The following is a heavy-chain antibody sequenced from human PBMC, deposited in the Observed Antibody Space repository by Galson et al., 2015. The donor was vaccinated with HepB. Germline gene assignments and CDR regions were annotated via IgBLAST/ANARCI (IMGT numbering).Heavy chain of an antibody. J-gene: IGHJ6*02. CDR3: ARAGVYAYCGGDCYYYYGMDV. Sequence: SVKVSCKASGYTFTGYHMHWVRQAPGQGLEWMGWINPNSSGTNYAQKFQGWVTMTRDTSISTAYMELSRLRSDDTAVYYCARAGVYAYCGGDCYYYYGMDVWGQGTTVTVSS. CDR1: GYTFTGYH. D-gene: IGHD2-21*02. CDR2: INPNSSGT. V-gene: IGHV1-2*04.